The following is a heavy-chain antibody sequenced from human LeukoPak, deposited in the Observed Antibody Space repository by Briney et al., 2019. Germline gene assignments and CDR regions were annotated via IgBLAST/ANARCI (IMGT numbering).Heavy chain of an antibody. V-gene: IGHV3-15*01. D-gene: IGHD3-10*01. J-gene: IGHJ4*02. CDR3: TTEMVRGVITLDY. Sequence: GGSLRLSCAASGFTFSSYSMNWVRQAPGKGLEWVGRIKSKTDGGTTDYAAPVKGRFTISRDDSKNTLYLQMNSLKTEDTAVYYCTTEMVRGVITLDYWGQGTLVTVS. CDR2: IKSKTDGGTT. CDR1: GFTFSSYS.